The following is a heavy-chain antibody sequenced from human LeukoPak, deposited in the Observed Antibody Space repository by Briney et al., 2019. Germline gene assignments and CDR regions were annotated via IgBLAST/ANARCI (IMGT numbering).Heavy chain of an antibody. Sequence: SETLSLTCAVYGGSFSGYYWSWIRQPPGKGLEWIGYIYYSGSTNYNPSLKSRVTISVDTSKNQFSLELSSVTAADTAVYYCARHGCSGGSCYVGYYYYYGMDVWGQGTTVTVSS. CDR3: ARHGCSGGSCYVGYYYYYGMDV. J-gene: IGHJ6*02. CDR1: GGSFSGYY. V-gene: IGHV4-59*08. CDR2: IYYSGST. D-gene: IGHD2-15*01.